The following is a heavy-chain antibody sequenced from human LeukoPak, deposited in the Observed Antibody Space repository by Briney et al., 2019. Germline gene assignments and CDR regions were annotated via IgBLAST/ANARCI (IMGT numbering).Heavy chain of an antibody. CDR1: GGSISSSSYY. Sequence: SETLSLTCTVSGGSISSSSYYWGWIRQPPGKGLEWIGSIYYSGSTYYNPSLKSRVTISVDTSKNQFSLKLSSVTAADTAVYYCARDSYSSSWRGPIDYWGQGTLVTVSS. V-gene: IGHV4-39*07. CDR3: ARDSYSSSWRGPIDY. J-gene: IGHJ4*02. CDR2: IYYSGST. D-gene: IGHD6-13*01.